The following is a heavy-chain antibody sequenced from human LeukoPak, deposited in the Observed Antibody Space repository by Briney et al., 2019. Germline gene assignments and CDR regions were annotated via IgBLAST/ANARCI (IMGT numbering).Heavy chain of an antibody. CDR1: GGSISSYC. CDR3: ARDRGTDGSDQLDP. D-gene: IGHD3-10*01. CDR2: ICSSGNT. Sequence: SETLSLTCTVSGGSISSYCWIWIRQPAGKGLEWIGRICSSGNTIYNPSLKSRVTMPLDMSNNQFSLRLSSVTAADTAVYYCARDRGTDGSDQLDPWGQGTLVTVSS. V-gene: IGHV4-4*07. J-gene: IGHJ5*02.